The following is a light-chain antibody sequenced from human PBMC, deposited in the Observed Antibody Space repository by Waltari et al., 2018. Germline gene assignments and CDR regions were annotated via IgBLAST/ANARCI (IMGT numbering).Light chain of an antibody. CDR3: GTWDNSLRV. V-gene: IGLV1-51*02. J-gene: IGLJ3*02. CDR1: SSNIGNNY. CDR2: ENN. Sequence: QSVLTQPPSVSAAPGQKVTISCSGSSSNIGNNYVSWYQQLPGTATKLLIYENNKRPSGIPDRFSGSKSGTSATLGITGLQTGDEADYYCGTWDNSLRVFGGGTKLTVL.